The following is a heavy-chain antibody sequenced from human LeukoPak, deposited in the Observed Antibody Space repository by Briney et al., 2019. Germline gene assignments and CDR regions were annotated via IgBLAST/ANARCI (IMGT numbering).Heavy chain of an antibody. J-gene: IGHJ5*02. Sequence: SETLSLTCTVSGGSISGYYWTWIRQPPGKGLEWIGYIYSSGSTKYNPSLKSPITISVDTSKNQLPLKLSSVTAADTAVYYCARGQQWFDPWGQGTLVTISS. CDR3: ARGQQWFDP. CDR1: GGSISGYY. V-gene: IGHV4-59*12. CDR2: IYSSGST. D-gene: IGHD6-13*01.